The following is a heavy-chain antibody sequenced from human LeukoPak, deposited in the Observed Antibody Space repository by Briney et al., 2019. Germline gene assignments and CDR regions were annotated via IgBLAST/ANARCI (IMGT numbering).Heavy chain of an antibody. D-gene: IGHD6-19*01. CDR3: ARGKGYSSGWYFDY. J-gene: IGHJ4*02. Sequence: SETLSLTCTVSGGSISGYYWSWIRQPAGKGLEWIGRIVTSGSTNYNPSLKSRVTMSVDTSKSQFPLKLSSVIAADTAVYYCARGKGYSSGWYFDYWGQGTLVTVSS. V-gene: IGHV4-4*07. CDR1: GGSISGYY. CDR2: IVTSGST.